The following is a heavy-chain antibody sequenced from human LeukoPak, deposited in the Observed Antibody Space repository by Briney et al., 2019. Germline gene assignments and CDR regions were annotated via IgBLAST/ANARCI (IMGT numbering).Heavy chain of an antibody. CDR1: GYTFTGYY. V-gene: IGHV1-2*02. Sequence: ASVKVSCKASGYTFTGYYMHWVRQAPGQGLEWIGWINPNSGGTNYAQKSQGRVTMTRDTSISTAYMELSRLRSDDTAVYYCARVAYTAPQWLELFDYWGQGTLVTVSS. J-gene: IGHJ4*02. CDR2: INPNSGGT. CDR3: ARVAYTAPQWLELFDY. D-gene: IGHD6-19*01.